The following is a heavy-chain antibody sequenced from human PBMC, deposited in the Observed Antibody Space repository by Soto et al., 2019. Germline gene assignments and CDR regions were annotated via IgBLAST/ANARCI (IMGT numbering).Heavy chain of an antibody. Sequence: SETLSLTCTVSGGSISSSSYYWGWIRQPPGKGLEWIGNIYYSGSTYYNPSLKSRVTISVDTSKNQFSLRAEDTAVYYCAKERSSGWSFDYWGQGTLVTVSS. CDR2: IYYSGST. CDR3: AKERSSGWSFDY. V-gene: IGHV4-39*02. CDR1: GGSISSSSYY. D-gene: IGHD6-19*01. J-gene: IGHJ4*02.